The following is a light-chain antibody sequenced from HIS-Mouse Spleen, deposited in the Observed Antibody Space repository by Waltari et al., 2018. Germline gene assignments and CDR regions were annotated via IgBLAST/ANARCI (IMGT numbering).Light chain of an antibody. Sequence: DIVMTQSPDSLAVSLGERATINCKSSQVVLYSSNNKNYLAWYQQKPGTPPTLLIYWASTREARVPDRVSGSGSGTEFTLTISSLQAEDVAVYYCQQYYSTPFTFGPGTKVDIK. CDR2: WAS. CDR3: QQYYSTPFT. J-gene: IGKJ3*01. CDR1: QVVLYSSNNKNY. V-gene: IGKV4-1*01.